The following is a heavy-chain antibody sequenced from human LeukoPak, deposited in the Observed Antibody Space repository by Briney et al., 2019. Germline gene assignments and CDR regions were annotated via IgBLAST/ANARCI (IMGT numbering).Heavy chain of an antibody. J-gene: IGHJ6*02. V-gene: IGHV4-59*11. CDR1: GGSISSPY. Sequence: SETLSLTCTVSGGSISSPYWTWIRQPPGKGLEWIGYIYYGGSTDYSPSLKSRVTISVDTSKNQFSLKLSSVTAADTAVYYCARDASSSWYYYYYGMDVWGQGTTVTVSS. CDR2: IYYGGST. D-gene: IGHD6-13*01. CDR3: ARDASSSWYYYYYGMDV.